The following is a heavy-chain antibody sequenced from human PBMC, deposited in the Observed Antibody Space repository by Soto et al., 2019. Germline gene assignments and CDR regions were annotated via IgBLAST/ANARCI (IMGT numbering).Heavy chain of an antibody. CDR1: GYTFTSYY. D-gene: IGHD3-3*01. V-gene: IGHV1-46*01. CDR2: INPSGGST. Sequence: ASVKVSCKASGYTFTSYYMHRVRQAPGQGLEWMGIINPSGGSTSYAQKFQGRVTMTTDTSTSTAYMELRSLRSDDTAVYYCARVDTIFGVVITVDYWGQGTLVTVSS. CDR3: ARVDTIFGVVITVDY. J-gene: IGHJ4*02.